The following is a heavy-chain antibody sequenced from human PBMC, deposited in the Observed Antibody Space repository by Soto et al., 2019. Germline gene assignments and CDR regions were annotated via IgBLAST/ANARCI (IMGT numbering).Heavy chain of an antibody. Sequence: SETLSLTCTVSGGSISSYYWSWIRQPPGKGLEWIGYIYYSGSTNYNPSLKSRVTISVDTSKNQFSLKLSSVTAADTAVYYCARVGNDYIWGSYRDALDIWGQGTMVTVSS. CDR1: GGSISSYY. J-gene: IGHJ3*02. D-gene: IGHD3-16*02. V-gene: IGHV4-59*01. CDR2: IYYSGST. CDR3: ARVGNDYIWGSYRDALDI.